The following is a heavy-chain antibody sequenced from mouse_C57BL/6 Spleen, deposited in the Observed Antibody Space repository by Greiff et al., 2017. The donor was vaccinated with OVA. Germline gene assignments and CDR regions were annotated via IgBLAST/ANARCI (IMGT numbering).Heavy chain of an antibody. CDR2: ISGGGGNT. V-gene: IGHV5-9*01. D-gene: IGHD2-5*01. J-gene: IGHJ4*01. CDR3: ARSGAYYSNYVVMDY. Sequence: EVMLVESGGGLVKPGGSLKLSCAASGFTFSSYTMSWVRQTPEKRLEWVATISGGGGNTYYPDSVKGRFTISRDNAKNTLYLQMSSLRSEDTALYYCARSGAYYSNYVVMDYWGQGTSVTVSS. CDR1: GFTFSSYT.